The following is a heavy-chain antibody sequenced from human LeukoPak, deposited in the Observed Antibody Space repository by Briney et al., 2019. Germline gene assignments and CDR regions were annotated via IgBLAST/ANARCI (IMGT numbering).Heavy chain of an antibody. J-gene: IGHJ6*02. CDR1: GYTLTSYG. D-gene: IGHD6-19*01. V-gene: IGHV1-18*01. CDR2: ISAYNGNT. CDR3: ARSGSSGWSGYGMDV. Sequence: ASVKVSCKASGYTLTSYGISWVRQAPGQGLEWMGWISAYNGNTNYAQKLQGRVTMTTDTSTSTAYMELRSLRSDDTAVYYCARSGSSGWSGYGMDVWGQGTTVTVSS.